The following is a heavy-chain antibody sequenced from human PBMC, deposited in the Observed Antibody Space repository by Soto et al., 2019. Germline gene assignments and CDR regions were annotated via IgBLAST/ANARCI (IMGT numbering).Heavy chain of an antibody. CDR2: IYWADDK. Sequence: SGPTLVDPTQTLTLTCTFSGFSITGNGEGVGWIRQPPGKALEWLALIYWADDKRYSPSLRNRLTITLDNSKDQVILTMTDMGPADTATYYCAHGYVQLLATFHYFDSWGQGTQVTVSS. V-gene: IGHV2-5*02. CDR1: GFSITGNGEG. CDR3: AHGYVQLLATFHYFDS. J-gene: IGHJ4*02. D-gene: IGHD2-2*01.